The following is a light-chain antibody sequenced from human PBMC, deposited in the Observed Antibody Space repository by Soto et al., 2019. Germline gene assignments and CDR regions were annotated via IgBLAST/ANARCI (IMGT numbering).Light chain of an antibody. CDR3: VLYMGSGISV. Sequence: QTVVTQEPSLSVSPGGTITLTCALSSGSVSPSYYPSWYQQTPGQAPRTLISSTNTRSSGVPDRFSGSILGNKAALTITGAQADDESDYYCVLYMGSGISVFGGGTKVTVL. V-gene: IGLV8-61*01. CDR2: STN. CDR1: SGSVSPSYY. J-gene: IGLJ2*01.